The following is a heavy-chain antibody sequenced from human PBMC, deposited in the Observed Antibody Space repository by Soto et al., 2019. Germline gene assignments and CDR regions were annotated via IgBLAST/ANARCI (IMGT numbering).Heavy chain of an antibody. D-gene: IGHD6-19*01. CDR1: GFTFSSYG. J-gene: IGHJ4*02. CDR3: AKDRQAYSSGWLDY. V-gene: IGHV3-30*18. CDR2: ISYDGSNK. Sequence: QVQLVESGGGVVQPGRSLRLSCAASGFTFSSYGMYWVRQAPGKGLEWVAVISYDGSNKYYADSVKGRFTISRDNSKNTLYLQMNSLRAEDTAVYYCAKDRQAYSSGWLDYWGQGTLVTVSS.